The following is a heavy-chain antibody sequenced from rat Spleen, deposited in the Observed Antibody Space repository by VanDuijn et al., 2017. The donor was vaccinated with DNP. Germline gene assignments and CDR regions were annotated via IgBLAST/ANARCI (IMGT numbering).Heavy chain of an antibody. J-gene: IGHJ2*01. D-gene: IGHD3-4*01. CDR3: ARQKFNLYYFDS. Sequence: EVQLQESGPGLLKPSQSLSLTCSVTGYSISRTYWGWIRKFPGNKMEWVGHISYSGSTSYNPSLKSRISITRDTSKNQFFLHLNSVTTEDTATYYCARQKFNLYYFDSWGQGVMVSVSS. CDR1: GYSISRTY. CDR2: ISYSGST. V-gene: IGHV3-1*01.